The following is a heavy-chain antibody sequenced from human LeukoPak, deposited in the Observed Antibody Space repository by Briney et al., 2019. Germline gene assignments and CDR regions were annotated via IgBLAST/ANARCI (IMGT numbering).Heavy chain of an antibody. CDR3: AKASSIVIVVGLGFDY. D-gene: IGHD2-2*01. V-gene: IGHV3-23*01. J-gene: IGHJ4*02. CDR2: ISGSGGST. CDR1: GFTFSSYA. Sequence: GGSLRLSCAASGFTFSSYAMSWVRQAPGKGLEWVSAISGSGGSTCYADSVKGRFTISRDNSKNTLYLQMNSLRAEDTAVYYCAKASSIVIVVGLGFDYWGQGTLATVSS.